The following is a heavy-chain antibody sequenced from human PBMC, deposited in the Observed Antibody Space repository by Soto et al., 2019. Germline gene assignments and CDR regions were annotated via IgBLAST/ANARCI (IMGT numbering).Heavy chain of an antibody. CDR1: GFTFSSYG. Sequence: QVQLVESGGGVVQPGRSLRLSCAASGFTFSSYGMHWVRQAPGKGLEWVAVISYDGSNKYYADSVKGRFTISRDNSKNTLYLQMNSLRAEDTAVYYCAKDSEWELLLWWFDPWGQGTLVTVSS. D-gene: IGHD1-26*01. J-gene: IGHJ5*02. CDR2: ISYDGSNK. V-gene: IGHV3-30*18. CDR3: AKDSEWELLLWWFDP.